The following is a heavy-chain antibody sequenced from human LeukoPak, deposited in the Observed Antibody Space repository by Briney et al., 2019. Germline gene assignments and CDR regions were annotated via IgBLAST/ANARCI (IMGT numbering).Heavy chain of an antibody. CDR1: GFTFSSYG. D-gene: IGHD6-19*01. V-gene: IGHV3-33*01. CDR3: ARERIAVAGTAFNYYYYGMDV. CDR2: IWHDGSKK. J-gene: IGHJ6*02. Sequence: PGVSLRLSCAASGFTFSSYGMHWVRQAPGKGLEWVAVIWHDGSKKYYEDSVKGRFTISRDNSQNTLYLQMNSLRAEDTAVYYCARERIAVAGTAFNYYYYGMDVWGQGTTVTV.